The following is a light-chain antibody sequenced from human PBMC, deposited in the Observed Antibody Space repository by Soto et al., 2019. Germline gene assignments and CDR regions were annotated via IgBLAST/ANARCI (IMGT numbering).Light chain of an antibody. CDR2: EVS. CDR3: SSYTSSSTDV. Sequence: QSVLTQPASVSGSPGQSITISCTGTSSDIGTYNYVSWYQQHPGKAPKLMIYEVSNRPLGVSNRFSGSKSGNTASLTISGLQAEDEAEYYCSSYTSSSTDVFGTGTKLTVL. V-gene: IGLV2-14*01. J-gene: IGLJ1*01. CDR1: SSDIGTYNY.